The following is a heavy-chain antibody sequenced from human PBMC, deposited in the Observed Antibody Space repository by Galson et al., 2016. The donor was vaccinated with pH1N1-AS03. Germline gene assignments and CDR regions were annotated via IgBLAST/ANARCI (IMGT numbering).Heavy chain of an antibody. CDR3: ATTCGTCDRLTRGVDV. CDR1: GFTFSNAW. J-gene: IGHJ6*02. Sequence: SLRLSCAASGFTFSNAWIIWVRQAPGKGLEWVGRIKSQSYGGTPDYGAPVKGRFTISRDDSKNTLYLQMSSLKTEDTAIYYCATTCGTCDRLTRGVDVWGQGTTVTVSS. V-gene: IGHV3-15*01. CDR2: IKSQSYGGTP. D-gene: IGHD1-26*01.